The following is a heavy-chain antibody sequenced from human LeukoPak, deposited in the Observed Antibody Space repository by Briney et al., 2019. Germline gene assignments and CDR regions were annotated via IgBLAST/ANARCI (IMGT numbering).Heavy chain of an antibody. CDR1: EDTVSSTSGA. J-gene: IGHJ5*01. D-gene: IGHD3-16*02. CDR2: TYYRSKWFN. Sequence: SQTLSLTCAISEDTVSSTSGAWNWIRQSPSRGLEWLGRTYYRSKWFNDYAVSVKSRLTFSPDTSKNQVSLQLNSVIPEDTAVYYCARERIDSFDSWGQGTLVTVSS. CDR3: ARERIDSFDS. V-gene: IGHV6-1*01.